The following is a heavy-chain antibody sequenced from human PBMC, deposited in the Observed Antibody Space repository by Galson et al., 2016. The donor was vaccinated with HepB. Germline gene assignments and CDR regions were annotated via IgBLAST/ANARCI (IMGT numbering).Heavy chain of an antibody. J-gene: IGHJ4*02. CDR2: ISYDGTTR. CDR1: GFTFSTYG. CDR3: ARRNSLDD. Sequence: SLRLSCAASGFTFSTYGMHWVRQARGKGLEWVAVISYDGTTRYYADSVKGRFTISRDNAKNSVDLQMSRLRADDTAVYYCARRNSLDDWGQGALVTVSS. V-gene: IGHV3-30*03. D-gene: IGHD1-7*01.